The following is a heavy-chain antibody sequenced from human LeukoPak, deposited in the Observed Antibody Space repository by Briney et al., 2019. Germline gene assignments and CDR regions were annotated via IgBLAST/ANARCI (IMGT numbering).Heavy chain of an antibody. J-gene: IGHJ4*02. CDR2: IYYSGST. Sequence: SETLSLTCTVSGGSISSYYWSWIRQPPGKGLEWIGYIYYSGSTNYNPSLKSRVTISMDTSKNQFSLKLSSVTAADTAVYYCARRARYSGSYYVDYCGQGTLVTVSS. D-gene: IGHD1-26*01. CDR3: ARRARYSGSYYVDY. CDR1: GGSISSYY. V-gene: IGHV4-59*01.